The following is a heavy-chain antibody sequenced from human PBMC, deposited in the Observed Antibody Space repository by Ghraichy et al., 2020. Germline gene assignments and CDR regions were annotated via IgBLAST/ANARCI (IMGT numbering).Heavy chain of an antibody. Sequence: GESLNISCAASGFTVSSNYMSWVRQAPGKGLEWVSVIYSGGSTYYADSVKGRFTISRDNSKNTLYLQMNSLRAEDTAVYYCARDFRAVAGTSRFGYWGQGTLVTVSS. J-gene: IGHJ4*02. CDR3: ARDFRAVAGTSRFGY. D-gene: IGHD6-19*01. V-gene: IGHV3-53*01. CDR2: IYSGGST. CDR1: GFTVSSNY.